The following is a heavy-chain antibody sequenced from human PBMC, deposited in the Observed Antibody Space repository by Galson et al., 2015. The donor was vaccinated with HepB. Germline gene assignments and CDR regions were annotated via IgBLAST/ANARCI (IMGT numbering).Heavy chain of an antibody. J-gene: IGHJ4*02. D-gene: IGHD2/OR15-2a*01. CDR3: ARSTFTYGQGLYYFVS. Sequence: ETLSLTCSVSDFFIGGTDYFWGWIRQSPGKGLEWLGSAFWSGTAYYNPSLSRRLSIRVDTSKNHFTLRLYDVTAADTARYFCARSTFTYGQGLYYFVSWGQGALVTVS. CDR2: AFWSGTA. CDR1: DFFIGGTDYF. V-gene: IGHV4-39*02.